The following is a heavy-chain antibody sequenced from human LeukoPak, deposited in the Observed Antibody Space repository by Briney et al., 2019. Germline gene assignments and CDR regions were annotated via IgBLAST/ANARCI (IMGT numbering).Heavy chain of an antibody. Sequence: PGGFLRLSCAASGFTFSSYDMHWVRQATGKGLEWVSAIGTAGDTYYPGSVKGRFTISRENAKNSLYLQMNSLRAGDTAVYYCARGPKEDTAFDYWGQGTLVTVSS. CDR3: ARGPKEDTAFDY. CDR2: IGTAGDT. J-gene: IGHJ4*02. CDR1: GFTFSSYD. V-gene: IGHV3-13*04.